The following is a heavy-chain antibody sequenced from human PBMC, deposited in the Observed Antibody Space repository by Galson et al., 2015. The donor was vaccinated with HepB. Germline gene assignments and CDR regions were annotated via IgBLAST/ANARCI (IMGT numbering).Heavy chain of an antibody. CDR1: GFTSSSYG. J-gene: IGHJ6*02. D-gene: IGHD3-22*01. CDR3: IRRVWDDSSGSYGVDV. Sequence: SLRLSCAASGFTSSSYGMHWVRQAPGKGLEWVGRIKSKANNYATGYAASVKGRFTISRDDSKNTAYLQMNSLKIEDTAVYYCIRRVWDDSSGSYGVDVWGQGTTVTVSS. V-gene: IGHV3-73*01. CDR2: IKSKANNYAT.